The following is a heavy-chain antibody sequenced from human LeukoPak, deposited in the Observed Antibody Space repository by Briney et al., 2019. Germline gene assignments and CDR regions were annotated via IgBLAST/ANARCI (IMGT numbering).Heavy chain of an antibody. D-gene: IGHD2-2*03. CDR3: ARDLDIVVVPAAYNWFDP. CDR1: GGTFIGYA. J-gene: IGHJ5*02. CDR2: IIPIFGIA. Sequence: ASVKVSCKASGGTFIGYAISWVRQAPGQGLEWMGRIIPIFGIANYAQKFQGRVTITADKSTSTAYMELSSLRSEDTAVYYCARDLDIVVVPAAYNWFDPWGQGTLVTVSS. V-gene: IGHV1-69*04.